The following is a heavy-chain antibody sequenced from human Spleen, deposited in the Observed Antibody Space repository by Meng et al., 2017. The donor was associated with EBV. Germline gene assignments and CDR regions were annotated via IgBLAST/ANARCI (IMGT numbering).Heavy chain of an antibody. J-gene: IGHJ4*02. CDR1: GGSISNGVYY. CDR2: IHYIGST. CDR3: ARTQNYYDSGLFPRGPFFDY. D-gene: IGHD3-10*01. V-gene: IGHV4-30-4*01. Sequence: QVQLQGPGPGLVKPPQPLSLPCAVLGGSISNGVYYWSWSRQSPRKGLEWIGYIHYIGSTYYNPSLKSRVSISVDTSKNQFSLRLSSVTAADTAMYFCARTQNYYDSGLFPRGPFFDYWGQGALVTVSS.